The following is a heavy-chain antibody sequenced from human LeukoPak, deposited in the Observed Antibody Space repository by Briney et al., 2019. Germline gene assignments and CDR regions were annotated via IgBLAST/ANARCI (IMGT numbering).Heavy chain of an antibody. CDR3: ARHANYYGSGSYLNWFDP. Sequence: PSETLSLTCTVSGGSISSYHWSWIRQPPGKGLEWIGYIYYSGSTNYNPSLKSRVTISVDTSKNQFSLKLSSVTAADTAVYYCARHANYYGSGSYLNWFDPWGQGTLVTVSS. CDR1: GGSISSYH. D-gene: IGHD3-10*01. V-gene: IGHV4-59*01. J-gene: IGHJ5*02. CDR2: IYYSGST.